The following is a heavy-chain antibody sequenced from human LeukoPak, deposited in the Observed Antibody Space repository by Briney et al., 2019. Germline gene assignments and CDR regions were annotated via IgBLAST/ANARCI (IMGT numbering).Heavy chain of an antibody. Sequence: GGSLRLSCAASGFTFSSYAMSWVRQAPGKGLEWVSAISGSGGSTYYADSVKGRFTISRDNSKNTLYLQMNSLRAEDTAVYYCAKDTPRSSSSWYFSLPANYYYGMDVWGQGTTVSVSS. J-gene: IGHJ6*02. CDR3: AKDTPRSSSSWYFSLPANYYYGMDV. CDR2: ISGSGGST. V-gene: IGHV3-23*01. D-gene: IGHD6-13*01. CDR1: GFTFSSYA.